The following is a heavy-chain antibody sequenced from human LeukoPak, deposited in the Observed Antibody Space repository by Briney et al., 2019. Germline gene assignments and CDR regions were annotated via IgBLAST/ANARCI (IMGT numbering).Heavy chain of an antibody. CDR3: ARAPASSYYYDSSGYYYSWLDP. V-gene: IGHV4-59*01. CDR2: IYYSGST. J-gene: IGHJ5*02. CDR1: GFTFSSYA. Sequence: GSLRLSCAASGFTFSSYAMSWVRQAPGKGLEWIGYIYYSGSTNYNPSLKSRVTISVDTSKNQFSLKLSSVTAADTAVYYCARAPASSYYYDSSGYYYSWLDPWGQGTLVTVSS. D-gene: IGHD3-22*01.